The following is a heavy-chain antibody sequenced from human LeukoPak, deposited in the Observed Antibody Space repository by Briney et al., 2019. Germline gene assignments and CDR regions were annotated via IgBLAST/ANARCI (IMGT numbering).Heavy chain of an antibody. D-gene: IGHD6-13*01. Sequence: KIGESLKISCKGSGYSFTSYWIGWVRQMPGKSLEWMGIIYPGDSDTRYSPSFQGQVTISADKSISTAYLQWSSLRASDTAMYYCARQFGLYSSSFFDYWGQGTLVTVSS. CDR1: GYSFTSYW. V-gene: IGHV5-51*01. CDR2: IYPGDSDT. CDR3: ARQFGLYSSSFFDY. J-gene: IGHJ4*02.